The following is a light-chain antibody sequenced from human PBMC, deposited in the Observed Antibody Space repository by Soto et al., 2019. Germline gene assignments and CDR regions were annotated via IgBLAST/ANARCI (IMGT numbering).Light chain of an antibody. V-gene: IGLV2-14*01. J-gene: IGLJ2*01. CDR3: SSYTPKSSLI. CDR2: EVR. Sequence: QSALTQPASVSGSPGQSITISCAGTIRDVGAYNLVSWYQQHPGRAPQLIIYEVRNRPSVISFRCSDSRSGNTPSLTISGLQAEDEDYYYCSSYTPKSSLIFGGGTKLTVL. CDR1: IRDVGAYNL.